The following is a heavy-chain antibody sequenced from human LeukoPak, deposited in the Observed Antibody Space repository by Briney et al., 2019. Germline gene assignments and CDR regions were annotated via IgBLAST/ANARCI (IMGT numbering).Heavy chain of an antibody. Sequence: ASVKVSCKASGYTFTSYDINWVRQATGQGLEWMGWMNPNSGNTGYAQKFQGRVTITRNTSISTAYMELSSLRSEDTAVYYCARGPVAVVPAAIEPGGYYMDVWGKGTTVTVSS. D-gene: IGHD2-2*01. CDR2: MNPNSGNT. CDR1: GYTFTSYD. V-gene: IGHV1-8*03. CDR3: ARGPVAVVPAAIEPGGYYMDV. J-gene: IGHJ6*03.